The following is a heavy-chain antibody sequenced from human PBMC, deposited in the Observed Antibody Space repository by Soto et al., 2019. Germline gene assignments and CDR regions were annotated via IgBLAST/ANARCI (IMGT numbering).Heavy chain of an antibody. Sequence: ASVKVSCKASGYTFTGYYMHWVRQAPGQGLEWMGWINPNSGGTNYAQKFQGWVTMTRDTSISTAYMELSRLRSDDTAVYYCARGKYGSGSYYYCYYYGMDVWGQGTTVTVSS. CDR1: GYTFTGYY. D-gene: IGHD3-10*01. CDR2: INPNSGGT. V-gene: IGHV1-2*04. CDR3: ARGKYGSGSYYYCYYYGMDV. J-gene: IGHJ6*02.